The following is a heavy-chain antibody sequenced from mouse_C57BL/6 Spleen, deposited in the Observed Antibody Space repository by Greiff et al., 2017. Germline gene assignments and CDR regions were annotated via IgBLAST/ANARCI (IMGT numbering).Heavy chain of an antibody. D-gene: IGHD1-1*01. V-gene: IGHV1-54*01. J-gene: IGHJ2*01. CDR2: INPGSGGT. CDR3: AREEYYGSSYFDY. CDR1: GYAFTNYL. Sequence: QVQLQQSGAELVRPGTSVKVSCKASGYAFTNYLIEWVKQRPGQGLEWIGVINPGSGGTNYNEKFKGKATLTADKSSSTAYMQLSSLTSEDSAVYFCAREEYYGSSYFDYWGQGTTLTVSS.